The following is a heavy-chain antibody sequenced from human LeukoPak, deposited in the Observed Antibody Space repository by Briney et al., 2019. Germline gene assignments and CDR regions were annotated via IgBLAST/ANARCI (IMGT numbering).Heavy chain of an antibody. V-gene: IGHV1-18*01. CDR2: ISAYNGNT. J-gene: IGHJ4*02. CDR3: ARDLAYYDFWSGYFGGGGNDY. CDR1: GGTFSSYA. D-gene: IGHD3-3*01. Sequence: ASVKVSCKASGGTFSSYAISWVRQAPGQGLEWMGWISAYNGNTNYAQKLQGRVTMTTDTSTSTAYMELRSLRSDDTAVYYCARDLAYYDFWSGYFGGGGNDYWGQGTLVTVSS.